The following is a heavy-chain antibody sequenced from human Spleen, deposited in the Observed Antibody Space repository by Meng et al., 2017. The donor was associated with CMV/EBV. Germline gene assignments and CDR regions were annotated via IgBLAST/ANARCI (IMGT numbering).Heavy chain of an antibody. CDR1: GFTFNTYW. V-gene: IGHV3-7*01. CDR3: ARDPDYVWGSHPGGWFDP. CDR2: IKQNGREK. Sequence: GGSLRLSCEASGFTFNTYWMSWVRQAPGKGLEWVANIKQNGREKYYVDSVRGRFTVSRDNGKDSLYLQMNSLRAEDTAVYHCARDPDYVWGSHPGGWFDPWGQGTLVTVSS. D-gene: IGHD3-16*01. J-gene: IGHJ5*02.